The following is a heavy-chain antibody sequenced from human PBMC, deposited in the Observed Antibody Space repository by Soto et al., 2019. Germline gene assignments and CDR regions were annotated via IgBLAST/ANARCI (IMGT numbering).Heavy chain of an antibody. J-gene: IGHJ6*03. V-gene: IGHV3-21*01. CDR3: ARGYCSGGSCYSGGSLDYYYYYMDV. CDR1: GFTFSSYS. Sequence: GGSLRLSCAASGFTFSSYSMNWVRQAPGKGLEWVSSISSSSYIYYADSVKGRFTISRDNAKNSLYLQMNSLRAEDTAVYYCARGYCSGGSCYSGGSLDYYYYYMDVWGKGTTVTVSS. CDR2: ISSSSYI. D-gene: IGHD2-15*01.